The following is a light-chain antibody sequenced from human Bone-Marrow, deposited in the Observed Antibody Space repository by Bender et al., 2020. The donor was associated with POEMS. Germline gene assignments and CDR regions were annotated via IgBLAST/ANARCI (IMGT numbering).Light chain of an antibody. CDR3: AVWDDSLNGWV. V-gene: IGLV1-44*01. CDR2: GNE. J-gene: IGLJ3*02. Sequence: QSVLPQPPSASGTPGQRVTISCSGSSSNIGSNTVNWYQQLPGKAPKLLIYGNENRPSGVPDRFSGSKSGTSASLAISGLQSEDETDYYCAVWDDSLNGWVFGGGTKLTVL. CDR1: SSNIGSNT.